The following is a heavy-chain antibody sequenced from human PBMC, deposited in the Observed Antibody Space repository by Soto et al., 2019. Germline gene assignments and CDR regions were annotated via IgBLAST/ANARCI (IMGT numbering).Heavy chain of an antibody. CDR1: GFTFSSYA. CDR2: ISGSGGST. CDR3: AKDYYYDSSGYYYTLDYFDY. D-gene: IGHD3-22*01. Sequence: VGSLRLSCSASGFTFSSYAMSWVRQAPGKGLEWVSAISGSGGSTYYADSVKGRFTISRDNSKNTLYLQMNSLRAEDTAVYYCAKDYYYDSSGYYYTLDYFDYWGQGTLVTVSS. J-gene: IGHJ4*02. V-gene: IGHV3-23*01.